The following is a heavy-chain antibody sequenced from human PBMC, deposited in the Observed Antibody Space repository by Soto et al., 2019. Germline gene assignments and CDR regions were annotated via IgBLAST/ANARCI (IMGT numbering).Heavy chain of an antibody. Sequence: ASVKVSCKASGSTFTSYYMHWVRQPPGQGLEWMGIINPSGGSTSYAQKFQGRVTMTRDTSTSTVYMELSSLRSEDTAVYYRAREAMVRGAPLDLWGRGTLVTVSS. V-gene: IGHV1-46*01. CDR1: GSTFTSYY. CDR3: AREAMVRGAPLDL. CDR2: INPSGGST. J-gene: IGHJ2*01. D-gene: IGHD3-10*01.